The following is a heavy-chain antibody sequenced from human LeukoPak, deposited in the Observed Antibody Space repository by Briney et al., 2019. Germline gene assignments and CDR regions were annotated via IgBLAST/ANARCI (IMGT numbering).Heavy chain of an antibody. V-gene: IGHV4-34*01. D-gene: IGHD3-16*02. Sequence: SETLSLTCAVYGGSFSGYYWSWIRQPPGKGLEWIGEINLSGSTNYNPSLKSRVTISVDTSKNQFSLKLSSVTAADTAVYYCARYYDYVWGSYRLSPWGQGTLVTVSS. CDR1: GGSFSGYY. J-gene: IGHJ5*02. CDR3: ARYYDYVWGSYRLSP. CDR2: INLSGST.